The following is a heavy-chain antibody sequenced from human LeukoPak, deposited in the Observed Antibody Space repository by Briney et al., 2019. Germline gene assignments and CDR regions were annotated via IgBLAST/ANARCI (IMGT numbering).Heavy chain of an antibody. D-gene: IGHD2-2*02. CDR3: TSNLYCSTSSCYTLDN. Sequence: PGGSLRLSCAASGFTFSNGWMSWVRQAPGKGLEWVGRIKSKSERGTTDYAAPVKGRFTISRDGSTNTVYLHTNSLKTEDTAVYFCTSNLYCSTSSCYTLDNWGQGTLVAVSP. J-gene: IGHJ4*02. CDR2: IKSKSERGTT. CDR1: GFTFSNGW. V-gene: IGHV3-15*01.